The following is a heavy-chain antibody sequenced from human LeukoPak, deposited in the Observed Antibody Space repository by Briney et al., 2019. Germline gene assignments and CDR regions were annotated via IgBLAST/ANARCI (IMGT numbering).Heavy chain of an antibody. CDR1: GFTFSRYG. CDR2: ISDSGGST. CDR3: ATGAHFDH. V-gene: IGHV3-23*01. Sequence: PGGTLRLSCAASGFTFSRYGMTWVRQAPGKGLEWVSTISDSGGSTYYADSVKGRFTISRDNSKNTLYLQMNSLRAEDTAIYYCATGAHFDHWGQGTLVTVSS. J-gene: IGHJ4*02.